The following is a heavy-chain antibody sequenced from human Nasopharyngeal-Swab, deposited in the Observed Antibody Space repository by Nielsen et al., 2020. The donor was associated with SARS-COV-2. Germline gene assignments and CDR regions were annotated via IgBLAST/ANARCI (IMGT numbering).Heavy chain of an antibody. CDR3: AKANVLFWFGQFKNDGFDI. CDR1: GFSFNNYG. CDR2: ISYEGSKK. D-gene: IGHD3-10*01. V-gene: IGHV3-30*18. J-gene: IGHJ3*02. Sequence: GGSLRLSCTASGFSFNNYGMHWVRQAPGKGLEWVAVISYEGSKKFYAESVEGRFTISRDCSKSTLYLQMDSLRTEDTAMYYCAKANVLFWFGQFKNDGFDIWGQGTMVTVSS.